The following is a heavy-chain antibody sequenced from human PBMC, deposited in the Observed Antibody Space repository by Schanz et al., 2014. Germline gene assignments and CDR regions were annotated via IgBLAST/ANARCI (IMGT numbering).Heavy chain of an antibody. CDR3: VRDYNWGFDN. V-gene: IGHV3-21*01. CDR2: IRSSSSYI. CDR1: GFTFSNYG. J-gene: IGHJ4*02. D-gene: IGHD7-27*01. Sequence: VQLVESGGGVVQPGGSLRLSCAASGFTFSNYGMHWVRQAPGKGLEWVSYIRSSSSYIYYADSMKGRFTISRDNAKNSLSLQMSSLRDEDTAIYYCVRDYNWGFDNWGQGTLVTVSS.